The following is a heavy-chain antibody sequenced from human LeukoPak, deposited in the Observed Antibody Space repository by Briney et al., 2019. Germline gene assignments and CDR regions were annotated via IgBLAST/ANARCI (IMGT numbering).Heavy chain of an antibody. CDR3: ARVAGTAAADYYYYGMDV. CDR2: INHSGST. J-gene: IGHJ6*02. V-gene: IGHV4-34*01. Sequence: PSETLSLTCAVYGGSLSGYYWTWIRQPPGKGLEWIGEINHSGSTNYNPSLKSRVTISEDTSKNQFSLKLSSVTAADTAVYYCARVAGTAAADYYYYGMDVWGQGTTVTVSS. CDR1: GGSLSGYY. D-gene: IGHD6-13*01.